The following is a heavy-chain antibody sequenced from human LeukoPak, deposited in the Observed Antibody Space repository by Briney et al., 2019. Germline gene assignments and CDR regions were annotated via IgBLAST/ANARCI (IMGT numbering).Heavy chain of an antibody. Sequence: GGSLRLSCAASGFTFSRYWMHWVRQAPGEGLVWVSRIDEHGSTTDYADSVEGRFTIYRDNAKNTLYLQMNSLRVEDTAVYYCARDVAGLGSHWGQGTLVTVSS. CDR3: ARDVAGLGSH. J-gene: IGHJ4*02. CDR2: IDEHGSTT. D-gene: IGHD3-10*01. V-gene: IGHV3-74*01. CDR1: GFTFSRYW.